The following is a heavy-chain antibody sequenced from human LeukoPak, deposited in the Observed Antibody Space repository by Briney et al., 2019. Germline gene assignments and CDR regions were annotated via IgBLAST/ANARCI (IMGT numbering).Heavy chain of an antibody. J-gene: IGHJ5*02. CDR1: GGSISSYY. Sequence: SETLSLTCTVSGGSISSYYWSWIRQPPGKGLEWIGSIYHSGSTYYNPSLKSRVTISVDTSKNQFSLKLSSVTAADTAVYYCARDLDGSGSILYNWFDPWGQGTLVTVSS. D-gene: IGHD3-10*01. V-gene: IGHV4-38-2*02. CDR2: IYHSGST. CDR3: ARDLDGSGSILYNWFDP.